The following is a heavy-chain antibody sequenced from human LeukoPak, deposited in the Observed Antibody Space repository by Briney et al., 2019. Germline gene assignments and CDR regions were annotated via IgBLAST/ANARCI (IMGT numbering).Heavy chain of an antibody. Sequence: GASVKVSCKASGYTFTSYYMHWVRQAPGQGLEWMGRIIPILGIANYAQKFQGRVTITADKSTSTAYMEPSSLRSEDTAVYYCAREGNSDCSSTSCYTNFQHWGQGTLVTVSS. CDR3: AREGNSDCSSTSCYTNFQH. V-gene: IGHV1-69*04. CDR1: GYTFTSYY. D-gene: IGHD2-2*02. J-gene: IGHJ1*01. CDR2: IIPILGIA.